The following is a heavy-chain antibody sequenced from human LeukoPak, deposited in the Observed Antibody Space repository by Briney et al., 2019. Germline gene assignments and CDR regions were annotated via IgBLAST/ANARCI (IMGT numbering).Heavy chain of an antibody. D-gene: IGHD3/OR15-3a*01. J-gene: IGHJ4*02. Sequence: SETLSLTCTVSGCSFSSYYMSWVRQPPGKGLEWIGYIYDSRSTNYNPSLKSGGTITVNTTNNQFSLKLSSVTAADTAVDYCGGSHSVWTSLDYWGQGTMVTVSS. CDR2: IYDSRST. CDR3: GGSHSVWTSLDY. V-gene: IGHV4-59*01. CDR1: GCSFSSYY.